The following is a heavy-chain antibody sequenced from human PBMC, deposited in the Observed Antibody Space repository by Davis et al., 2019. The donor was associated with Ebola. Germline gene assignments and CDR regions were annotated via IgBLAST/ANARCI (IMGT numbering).Heavy chain of an antibody. CDR3: VTYEYDGKGAAFHT. D-gene: IGHD4-23*01. J-gene: IGHJ3*02. V-gene: IGHV3-11*04. CDR2: ISSSGSTI. CDR1: GFTFSDYY. Sequence: PGGSLRLSCAASGFTFSDYYMSWIRQAPGKGLEWVSYISSSGSTIYYADSVKGRFTISRDNAKNSLYLQMNSLRAEDSAVYYCVTYEYDGKGAAFHTWGQGTMVTVSS.